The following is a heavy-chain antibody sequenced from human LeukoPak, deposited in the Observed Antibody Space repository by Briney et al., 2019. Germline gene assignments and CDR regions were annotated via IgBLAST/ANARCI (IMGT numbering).Heavy chain of an antibody. CDR2: ISNDGSDK. D-gene: IGHD3-9*01. CDR3: AKGIILTGHGSDY. Sequence: PGGSLRLSCAASGFTFSSYGMHWVRQAPGKGLEWVAVISNDGSDKDYADSVKGRFTISRDNSKNTLFLQMNSLRAEDTAVYYCAKGIILTGHGSDYWGQGTLVTVSS. J-gene: IGHJ4*02. V-gene: IGHV3-30*18. CDR1: GFTFSSYG.